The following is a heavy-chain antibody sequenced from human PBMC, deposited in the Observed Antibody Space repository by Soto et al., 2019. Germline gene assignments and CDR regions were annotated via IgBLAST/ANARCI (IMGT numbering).Heavy chain of an antibody. V-gene: IGHV4-59*08. CDR1: GGSISSYY. CDR3: ASNAYDFWSGGSFDI. CDR2: IYYSGST. Sequence: SETLSLTCTVSGGSISSYYWSWIRQPPGKGLEWIGYIYYSGSTNYNPSLKSRVTISVDTSKNQFSLKLSSVTAADTAVYYCASNAYDFWSGGSFDIWAQGTMVTVSS. D-gene: IGHD3-3*01. J-gene: IGHJ3*02.